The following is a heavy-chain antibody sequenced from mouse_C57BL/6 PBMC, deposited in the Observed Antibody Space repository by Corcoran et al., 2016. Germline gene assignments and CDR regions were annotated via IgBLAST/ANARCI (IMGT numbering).Heavy chain of an antibody. Sequence: QVQLQQSGAELVKPGASVKISCKASGYAFSSYWMNWVKQRPGKGLEWIGQIYPGDGDTNYNGKFKGKATLTADKSSSTAYMQLSSLTSEDSAVYFCARGYYGSYYYAMDYWGQGTSVTVSS. CDR3: ARGYYGSYYYAMDY. V-gene: IGHV1-80*01. CDR2: IYPGDGDT. CDR1: GYAFSSYW. D-gene: IGHD2-1*01. J-gene: IGHJ4*01.